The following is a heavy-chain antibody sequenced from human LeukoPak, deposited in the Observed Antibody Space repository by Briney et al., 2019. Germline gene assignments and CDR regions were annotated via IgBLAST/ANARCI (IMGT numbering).Heavy chain of an antibody. J-gene: IGHJ4*02. CDR2: IKEDGSEK. D-gene: IGHD3-22*01. CDR3: ARDPPPPYYYDSSGYYPDY. V-gene: IGHV3-7*01. Sequence: GGSLRLSCAASGFTFSSYWMSWVRQAPGKGLEWVANIKEDGSEKYYVDSVKGRFTISRDNAKNSLYLQMNSLRAEDTAVYYCARDPPPPYYYDSSGYYPDYWGQGTMVTVSS. CDR1: GFTFSSYW.